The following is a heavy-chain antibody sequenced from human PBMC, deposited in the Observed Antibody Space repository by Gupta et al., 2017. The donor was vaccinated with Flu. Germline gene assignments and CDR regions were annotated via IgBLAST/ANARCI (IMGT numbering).Heavy chain of an antibody. CDR2: IIPIFVTA. D-gene: IGHD6-13*01. V-gene: IGHV1-69*06. Sequence: QVQLVQSGAEVKKPGSSVKVSCKASGGTFSSYAISWVRQAPGQGLEWMGGIIPIFVTANYAQKSQGRVTIPADKSPGTAYRELGSLRSEDRAGYYGAREPLGRQLSPNWFDPWGQGTLVTVSS. CDR1: GGTFSSYA. CDR3: AREPLGRQLSPNWFDP. J-gene: IGHJ5*02.